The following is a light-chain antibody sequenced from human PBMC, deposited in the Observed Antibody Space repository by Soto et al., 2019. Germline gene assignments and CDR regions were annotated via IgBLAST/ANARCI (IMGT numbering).Light chain of an antibody. J-gene: IGKJ1*01. CDR1: QSVSSN. Sequence: EIVMTQSPATLSVSPGGRATLSCRAGQSVSSNLAWYQQKPGQAPRLLFYGASTRATGIPVRFSGSGSGTESTLTISSLQSEDFAVYYCQHFDLWPPTFGQGTKVEIK. CDR2: GAS. V-gene: IGKV3-15*01. CDR3: QHFDLWPPT.